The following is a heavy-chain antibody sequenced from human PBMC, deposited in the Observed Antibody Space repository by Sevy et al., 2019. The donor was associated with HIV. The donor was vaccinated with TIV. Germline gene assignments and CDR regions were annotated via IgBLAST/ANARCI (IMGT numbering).Heavy chain of an antibody. CDR3: AKRGGHYDLGMDV. CDR1: GFTFSSFE. V-gene: IGHV3-48*03. J-gene: IGHJ6*02. D-gene: IGHD3-3*01. CDR2: ISSSGSTI. Sequence: GGSLRLSCAASGFTFSSFEMTWVRQAPGKGLEWVSYISSSGSTIYYTNSVKGRFTISRYNAKNSLYLQMNSLRAEDTAVYYCAKRGGHYDLGMDVWGQGTTVTVSS.